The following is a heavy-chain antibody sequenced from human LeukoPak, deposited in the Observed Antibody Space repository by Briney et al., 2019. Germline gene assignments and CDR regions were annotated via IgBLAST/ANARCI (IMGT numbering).Heavy chain of an antibody. CDR1: GFTFDNYG. V-gene: IGHV3-20*04. J-gene: IGHJ6*03. CDR2: INANGGST. Sequence: PGGSLRLSCAASGFTFDNYGMSWVRQVPGKGLEWVSSINANGGSTAYADSVKGRFTISRDHAKNSLYLQMNSLRAEDTAVYYCAREREDYGSGSYYYYYYMDVWGRGTTVTISS. D-gene: IGHD3-10*01. CDR3: AREREDYGSGSYYYYYYMDV.